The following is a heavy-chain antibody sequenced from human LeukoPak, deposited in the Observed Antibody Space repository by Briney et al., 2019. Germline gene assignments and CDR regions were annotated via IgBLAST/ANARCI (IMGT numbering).Heavy chain of an antibody. CDR3: ASGYTYVRLGDP. J-gene: IGHJ5*02. CDR1: GLSFSNYW. CDR2: TNLHGTTV. V-gene: IGHV3-74*01. Sequence: GGSLRLSCAVSGLSFSNYWMHWVRQAPGKGLVWVARTNLHGTTVDYADSVKGRFTISRDTAKNTLFLQMNSLRAEDTAVYYCASGYTYVRLGDPWAQGTLVTVSS. D-gene: IGHD5-18*01.